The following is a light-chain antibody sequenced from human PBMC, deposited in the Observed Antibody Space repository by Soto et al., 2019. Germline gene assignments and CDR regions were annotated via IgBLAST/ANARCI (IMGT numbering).Light chain of an antibody. CDR1: QSVSSSY. CDR3: QQYDTSPWT. CDR2: GAS. J-gene: IGKJ1*01. Sequence: EIVLTQPPGTLSLSPGERATLSCRASQSVSSSYLAWYQQKPGQAPRLLIYGASSRATGIPDRFSGSGSGTDFTLTISSLQSEDFAVYYCQQYDTSPWTFGQGTKVDIK. V-gene: IGKV3-20*01.